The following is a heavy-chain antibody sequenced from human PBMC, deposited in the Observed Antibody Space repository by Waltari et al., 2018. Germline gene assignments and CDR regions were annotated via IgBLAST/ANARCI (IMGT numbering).Heavy chain of an antibody. V-gene: IGHV3-48*03. CDR1: GFTFSSYE. CDR2: ISSSGSTI. CDR3: ARGYSSSWYSPPIDY. D-gene: IGHD6-13*01. J-gene: IGHJ4*02. Sequence: EVQLVESGGGLVQPGGSLRRTCAALGFTFSSYEMNWVRQAPGKGLEWVSYISSSGSTIYYADSVKGRFTISRDNAKNSLYLQMNSLRAEDTAVYYCARGYSSSWYSPPIDYWGQGTLVTVSS.